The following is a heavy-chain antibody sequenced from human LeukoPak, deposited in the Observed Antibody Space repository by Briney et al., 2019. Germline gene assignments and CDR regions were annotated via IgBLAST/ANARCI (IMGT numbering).Heavy chain of an antibody. V-gene: IGHV3-21*04. J-gene: IGHJ6*02. CDR3: ARDLSVGSMDV. CDR1: GFTFSSYS. Sequence: PGGSLRLSCAASGFTFSSYSMNWVRQAPGRGLEWVSSISSTSGAIYYADSVKGRFTISRDISKNTVFVQMNSLRAEDTAVYYCARDLSVGSMDVCGQGTTVTVSS. D-gene: IGHD7-27*01. CDR2: ISSTSGAI.